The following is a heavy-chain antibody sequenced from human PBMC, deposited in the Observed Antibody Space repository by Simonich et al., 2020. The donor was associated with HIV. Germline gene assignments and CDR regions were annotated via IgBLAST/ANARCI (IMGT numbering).Heavy chain of an antibody. CDR2: INHSGST. CDR1: GGSFSGYY. V-gene: IGHV4-34*01. D-gene: IGHD1-1*01. Sequence: QVQPQQWGAGLLKPSETLSLTCAVNGGSFSGYYWSWIRQPPGKGLEWIGEINHSGSTNYNQSLKSRVTISVDTSKNQFSLKLSSVTAADTAVYSCARGIPRNYYYFYYMDVWGKGTTVIVSS. J-gene: IGHJ6*03. CDR3: ARGIPRNYYYFYYMDV.